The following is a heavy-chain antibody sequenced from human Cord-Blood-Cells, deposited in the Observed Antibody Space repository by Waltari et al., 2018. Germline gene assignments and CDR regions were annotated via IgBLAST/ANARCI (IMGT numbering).Heavy chain of an antibody. V-gene: IGHV4-4*02. CDR2: IYHSGST. CDR1: GGSISSSNS. CDR3: ARAQAAAGNFDY. Sequence: QVQLQESGPGLVKPSGTLSPTCAVSGGSISSSNSWSRVRQHPGKGLEWIGEIYHSGSTNYNPSLKSRVTISVDKSKNQFSLKLSSVTAADTAVYYCARAQAAAGNFDYWGQGTLVTVSS. D-gene: IGHD6-13*01. J-gene: IGHJ4*02.